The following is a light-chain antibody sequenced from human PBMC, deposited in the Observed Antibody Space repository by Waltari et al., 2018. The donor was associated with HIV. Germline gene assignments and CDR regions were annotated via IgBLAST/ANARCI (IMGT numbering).Light chain of an antibody. Sequence: QSVLTQAPSMSATPGQRVTVSCSGGSSNIGNNTAHRYLHVPGMAPNLLIYNNNKRPSGVPDRFSGSKSGTSASLAISGLQSEDEADYFCAAWDDNVNAVLFGGGTKLTVL. CDR2: NNN. V-gene: IGLV1-44*01. J-gene: IGLJ2*01. CDR1: SSNIGNNT. CDR3: AAWDDNVNAVL.